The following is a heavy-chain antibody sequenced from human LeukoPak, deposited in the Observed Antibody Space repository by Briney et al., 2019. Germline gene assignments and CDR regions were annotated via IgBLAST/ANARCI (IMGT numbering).Heavy chain of an antibody. CDR1: GFTFNDYY. J-gene: IGHJ4*02. D-gene: IGHD5-24*01. Sequence: PGGSLRLSCAASGFTFNDYYMSWIRQAPRKGLEWVSYISSSGSTKYYADSVKGRFTISRDNAKNSLYLRMNSLRAEDTAVYYCAADGYNFGYWGQGTLVTVSS. V-gene: IGHV3-11*04. CDR3: AADGYNFGY. CDR2: ISSSGSTK.